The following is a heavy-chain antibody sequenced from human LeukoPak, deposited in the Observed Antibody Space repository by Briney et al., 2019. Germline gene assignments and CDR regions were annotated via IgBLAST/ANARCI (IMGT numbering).Heavy chain of an antibody. CDR3: ARFIYDILTGYYTPPKN. D-gene: IGHD3-9*01. CDR1: GFTFSSYS. J-gene: IGHJ4*02. Sequence: GGSLRLSCAASGFTFSSYSMNWVRQAPGKGLEWVSSISSSSSYIYYADSVKGRFTISRDNAKNSLYLQMNSLRAEDTAVYYCARFIYDILTGYYTPPKNWGQGTLVTVSS. V-gene: IGHV3-21*01. CDR2: ISSSSSYI.